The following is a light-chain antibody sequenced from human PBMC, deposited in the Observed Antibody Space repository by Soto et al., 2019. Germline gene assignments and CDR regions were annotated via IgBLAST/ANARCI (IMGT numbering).Light chain of an antibody. CDR1: QSISSW. V-gene: IGKV1-5*01. J-gene: IGKJ3*01. Sequence: DIQMTQSPSTLSASVGDRVTITCRASQSISSWLAWYQQKPGKAPKLLIYDASSLESGGPSRFSGSGSGTEFTLTISSLQPDDCATYYCQQYNSYPFTFGPGTKVDIK. CDR3: QQYNSYPFT. CDR2: DAS.